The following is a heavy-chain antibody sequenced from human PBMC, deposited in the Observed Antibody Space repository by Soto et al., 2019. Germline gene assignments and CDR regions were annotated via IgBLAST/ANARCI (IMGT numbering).Heavy chain of an antibody. D-gene: IGHD3-10*01. Sequence: QPVGSLRLSCAASGFTFSSYGMHWVRQAPGKGLEWVAVISYDGSNKYYADSVKGRFTISRDNSKNTLYLQMNSLRAEDTAVYYCAKGPLWALPYYYYGMDVWGQGTTVTVSS. V-gene: IGHV3-30*18. J-gene: IGHJ6*02. CDR3: AKGPLWALPYYYYGMDV. CDR2: ISYDGSNK. CDR1: GFTFSSYG.